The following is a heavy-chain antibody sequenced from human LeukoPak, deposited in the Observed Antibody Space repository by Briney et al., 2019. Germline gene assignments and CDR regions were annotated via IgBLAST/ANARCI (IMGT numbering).Heavy chain of an antibody. V-gene: IGHV4-39*07. J-gene: IGHJ5*02. D-gene: IGHD5-18*01. CDR2: IYYSGST. CDR1: GGSISSSSYY. Sequence: SETLSLTCTVSGGSISSSSYYWGWIRQPPGKGLEWIGSIYYSGSTYYNPSLKSRVTISVDTSKNQFSLKLSSVTAADTAVYYCARAGAYSYGPGNWFDPWGQGTLVTVSS. CDR3: ARAGAYSYGPGNWFDP.